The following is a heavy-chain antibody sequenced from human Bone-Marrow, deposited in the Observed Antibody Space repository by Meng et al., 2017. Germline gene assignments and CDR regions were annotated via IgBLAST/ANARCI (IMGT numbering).Heavy chain of an antibody. V-gene: IGHV3-33*08. CDR1: GFTFSSYW. Sequence: GESLKISCAASGFTFSSYWMHWVRQAPGKGLEWVAVIWYDGSNKYYADSVKGRFTISRDNSKNTLYLQMNSLRAEDTAVYYCARGSPRFSGSPRADYWGQGTLVTVSS. D-gene: IGHD6-19*01. CDR2: IWYDGSNK. CDR3: ARGSPRFSGSPRADY. J-gene: IGHJ4*02.